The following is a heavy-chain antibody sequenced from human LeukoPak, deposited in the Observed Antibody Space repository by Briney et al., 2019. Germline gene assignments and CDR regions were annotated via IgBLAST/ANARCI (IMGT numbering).Heavy chain of an antibody. CDR3: ARDGAGYSRN. J-gene: IGHJ4*02. V-gene: IGHV3-7*01. CDR2: MNQDASEK. Sequence: GGSLRLSCAASVFTFSSYWMSWVSQAPGKGLEWVANMNQDASEKYYVDSVKGRFTISRDNAKNSLYLQMNSLRAEDTAVYYCARDGAGYSRNWGQGTLVTVSS. D-gene: IGHD6-13*01. CDR1: VFTFSSYW.